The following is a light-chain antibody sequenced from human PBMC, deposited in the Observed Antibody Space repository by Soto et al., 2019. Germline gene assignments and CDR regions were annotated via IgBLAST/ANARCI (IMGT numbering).Light chain of an antibody. CDR2: DAS. CDR1: RTVLSTADNQNF. V-gene: IGKV4-1*01. Sequence: DIAMTQSPDSLVVSLGERATINCKSDRTVLSTADNQNFLAWYQQRPGQPPKLLIYDASTRAPGVPDRFIGSGSATEFTLTVAGLQPEDVAVYYCHQYYGSPYSFGQGTRLEI. J-gene: IGKJ2*01. CDR3: HQYYGSPYS.